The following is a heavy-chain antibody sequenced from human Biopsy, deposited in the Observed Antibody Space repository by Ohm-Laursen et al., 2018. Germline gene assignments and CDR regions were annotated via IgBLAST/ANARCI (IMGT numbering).Heavy chain of an antibody. Sequence: SDTLSLTCGVSGGSISNNNYYWGWIRQPPGKGLEWIGSIFYRGSTHYKPSLKSRVNISVDTSKNQFSLKLNSVTAADTAVYYCARDYDTGGYYYVSWGQGTLVTVSS. CDR2: IFYRGST. J-gene: IGHJ5*02. V-gene: IGHV4-39*01. D-gene: IGHD3-22*01. CDR1: GGSISNNNYY. CDR3: ARDYDTGGYYYVS.